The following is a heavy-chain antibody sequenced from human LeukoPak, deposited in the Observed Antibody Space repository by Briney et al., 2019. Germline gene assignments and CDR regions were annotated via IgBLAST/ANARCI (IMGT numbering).Heavy chain of an antibody. CDR1: GGSFSGYY. D-gene: IGHD6-13*01. CDR2: INHSGST. Sequence: SETLSLTCAVYGGSFSGYYWSWIRQPPGKGLEWIGEINHSGSTNYNPSLKSRVTISVDASKNQFSLKLSSVTAADTAVYYCARVTAYSSFDPWGQGTLVTVSS. V-gene: IGHV4-34*01. CDR3: ARVTAYSSFDP. J-gene: IGHJ5*02.